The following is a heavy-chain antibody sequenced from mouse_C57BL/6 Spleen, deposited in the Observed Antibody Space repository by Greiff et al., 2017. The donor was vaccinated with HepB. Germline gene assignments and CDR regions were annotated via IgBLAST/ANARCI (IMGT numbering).Heavy chain of an antibody. Sequence: EVMLVESGGGLVQPGGSLSLSCAASGFTFTDYYMSWVRQPPGKALEWLGFIRNKANGYTTEYSASVKGRFTISRDNSQSILYLQMNALRAEDSATYYCARYHYDGYYGWYFDVWGTGTTVTVSS. CDR3: ARYHYDGYYGWYFDV. D-gene: IGHD2-3*01. CDR2: IRNKANGYTT. V-gene: IGHV7-3*01. J-gene: IGHJ1*03. CDR1: GFTFTDYY.